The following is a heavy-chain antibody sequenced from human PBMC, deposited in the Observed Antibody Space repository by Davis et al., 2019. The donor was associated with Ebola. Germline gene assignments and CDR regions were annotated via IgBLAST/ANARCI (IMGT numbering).Heavy chain of an antibody. D-gene: IGHD4-17*01. CDR3: AKDLDSEYGDYPLGLYYYYGMDV. CDR1: GFTFSSYG. CDR2: ISYDGSNK. Sequence: PGGSLRLSCAASGFTFSSYGMHWVRQAPGKGLEWVAVISYDGSNKYYADSVKGRFTISRDNSKNTLYLQMNSLRAEDTAVYYCAKDLDSEYGDYPLGLYYYYGMDVWGQGTTVTVSS. V-gene: IGHV3-30*18. J-gene: IGHJ6*02.